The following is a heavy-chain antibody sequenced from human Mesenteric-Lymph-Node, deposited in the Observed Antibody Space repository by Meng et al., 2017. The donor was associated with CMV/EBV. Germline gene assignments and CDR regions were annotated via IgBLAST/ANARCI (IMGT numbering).Heavy chain of an antibody. D-gene: IGHD5-24*01. V-gene: IGHV3-53*04. CDR3: ARSRDAYNAPFDY. CDR2: IYSDGGT. CDR1: GFTVSFNY. Sequence: CVVSGFTVSFNYMSWVRQAPGKGLEWVSVIYSDGGTYYADSVEGRFTISRHNSKNTLYLQMNSLRAEDTAVYYCARSRDAYNAPFDYWGQGTLVTVSS. J-gene: IGHJ4*02.